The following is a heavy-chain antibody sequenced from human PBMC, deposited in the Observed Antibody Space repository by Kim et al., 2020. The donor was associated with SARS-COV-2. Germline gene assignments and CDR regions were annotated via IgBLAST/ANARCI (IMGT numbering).Heavy chain of an antibody. J-gene: IGHJ3*02. V-gene: IGHV1-69*13. CDR2: IIPIFGTA. CDR1: GGTFSSYA. D-gene: IGHD3-10*01. CDR3: ARGLPTYYYGSGTGGEDAFDI. Sequence: SVKVSCKASGGTFSSYAISWVRQAPGQGLEWMGGIIPIFGTANYAQKFQGRVTITADESTSTAYMELSSLRSEDTAVYYCARGLPTYYYGSGTGGEDAFDIWGQGTMVTVSS.